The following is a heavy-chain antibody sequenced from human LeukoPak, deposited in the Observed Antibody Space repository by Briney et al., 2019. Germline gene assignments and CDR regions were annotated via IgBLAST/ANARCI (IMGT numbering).Heavy chain of an antibody. J-gene: IGHJ4*02. CDR3: ARSRRYYSSPLFDY. D-gene: IGHD3-10*01. CDR1: GYTFTSYG. CDR2: ISAYSGNT. Sequence: ASVKVSCKASGYTFTSYGISWVRQAPGQGLEWMGWISAYSGNTNYAQKLQGRVTMTTDTSTSTAYMELRSLRSDDTAVYYCARSRRYYSSPLFDYWGQGTLVTVSS. V-gene: IGHV1-18*01.